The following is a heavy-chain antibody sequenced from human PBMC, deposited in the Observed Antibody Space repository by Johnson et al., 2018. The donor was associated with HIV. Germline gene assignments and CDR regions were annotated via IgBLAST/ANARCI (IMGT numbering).Heavy chain of an antibody. J-gene: IGHJ3*02. CDR3: ASSLSSRSHDAFDM. Sequence: VQLVESGGGVVQPGRSLRLSCAASGFRFSSYAMHWVRQAPGKGLEWVSGINWNGGSTGYADSVKGRFTISRDNAKNTLSLQMNSLRAEDTAVYYCASSLSSRSHDAFDMWGQGTMVTVSS. V-gene: IGHV3-20*04. CDR1: GFRFSSYA. CDR2: INWNGGST. D-gene: IGHD6-13*01.